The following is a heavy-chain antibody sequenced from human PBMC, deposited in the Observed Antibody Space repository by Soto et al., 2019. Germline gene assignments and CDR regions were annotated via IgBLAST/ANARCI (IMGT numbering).Heavy chain of an antibody. Sequence: GGSLRLSCAASGFTFSSYAMHWVRQAPGKGLEYVSAISSNGGSTYYANSVKGRFTISRDNSKNTLYLQMGSLRAEDMAVYYCARERVYCSGGSCYSGSFDIWGQGTMVT. D-gene: IGHD2-15*01. J-gene: IGHJ3*02. V-gene: IGHV3-64*01. CDR1: GFTFSSYA. CDR3: ARERVYCSGGSCYSGSFDI. CDR2: ISSNGGST.